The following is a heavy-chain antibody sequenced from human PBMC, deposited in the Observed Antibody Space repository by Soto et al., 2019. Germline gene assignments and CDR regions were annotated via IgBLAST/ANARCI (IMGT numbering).Heavy chain of an antibody. CDR1: GFTFSSYG. D-gene: IGHD5-12*01. CDR2: ISYDGSNK. J-gene: IGHJ4*02. Sequence: HPGGSLRLSCAASGFTFSSYGMHWVRQAPGKGLEWVAVISYDGSNKYYADSVKGRFTISRDNSKNTLYLQMNSLRAEDTAVYYCAKEYGPVEHSGYDWPFDYWGQGTLVTVSS. V-gene: IGHV3-30*18. CDR3: AKEYGPVEHSGYDWPFDY.